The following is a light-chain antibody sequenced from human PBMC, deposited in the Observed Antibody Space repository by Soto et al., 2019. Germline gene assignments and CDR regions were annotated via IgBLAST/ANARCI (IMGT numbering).Light chain of an antibody. J-gene: IGKJ1*01. CDR1: QSIDSW. CDR3: QHYNSYSEA. CDR2: GAS. Sequence: DIRMTQSPSTLSASVGDRVTITCRASQSIDSWLAWYQQRPGKAPKLLIYGASSLETGVPSRFSASGSGTDFTLTIDSLQADDFATYYCQHYNSYSEAFGQGTKVDIK. V-gene: IGKV1-5*01.